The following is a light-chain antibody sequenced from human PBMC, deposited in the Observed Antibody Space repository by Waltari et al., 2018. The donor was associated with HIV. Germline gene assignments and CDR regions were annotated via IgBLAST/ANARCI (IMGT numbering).Light chain of an antibody. CDR1: KLGDKS. CDR3: QAWDSSTAV. CDR2: QDS. Sequence: SYELTQPPSVSVSPGQTANITCSGDKLGDKSAYWDQQKPGQSPVLVIYQDSKRPSGIPERFSGSNSWNTATLTISGTQAMDEADYYCQAWDSSTAVFGGGTKLTVL. J-gene: IGLJ2*01. V-gene: IGLV3-1*01.